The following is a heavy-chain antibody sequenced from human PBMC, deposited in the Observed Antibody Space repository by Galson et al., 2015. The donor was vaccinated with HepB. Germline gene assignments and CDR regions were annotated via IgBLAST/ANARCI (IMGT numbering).Heavy chain of an antibody. J-gene: IGHJ6*02. Sequence: CAISGDSVSSNSAAWNWIRQSPSRGLEWLGRTYYRSKWYNDYAVSVKSRITINPDTSKNQFSLQLNSVTPEDTAVYYCAREARLGIVPYYYYGMDVWGQGTTVTVSS. CDR1: GDSVSSNSAA. D-gene: IGHD7-27*01. CDR2: TYYRSKWYN. V-gene: IGHV6-1*01. CDR3: AREARLGIVPYYYYGMDV.